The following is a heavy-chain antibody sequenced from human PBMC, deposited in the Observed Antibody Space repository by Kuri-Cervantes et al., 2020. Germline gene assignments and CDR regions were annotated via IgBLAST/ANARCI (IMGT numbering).Heavy chain of an antibody. Sequence: SETLSLTCTVSGGSVSSGSYYWSWIRQPPGKGLEWIGYIYYSGSTNYNPSLKSRVTISVDTSKNQFSLKLSSVAAADTAVYYCARASSYYDFTWWGQGTLVTVSS. J-gene: IGHJ4*02. V-gene: IGHV4-61*01. CDR2: IYYSGST. CDR1: GGSVSSGSYY. CDR3: ARASSYYDFTW. D-gene: IGHD3-3*01.